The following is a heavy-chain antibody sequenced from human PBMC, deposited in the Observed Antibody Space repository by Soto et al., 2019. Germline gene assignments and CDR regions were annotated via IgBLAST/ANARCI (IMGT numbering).Heavy chain of an antibody. Sequence: QVQLVQSGAEVKKPGASVKVSCKASGYTFTSYGISWVRQAPGQGLEWMGWISAYNGNTNYAQKLQGRVTMTTDTSTSTAYMELRSLRSEDTAVYYCARGRTGNYYGSESYYLNWFDSWGQGTLVTVCS. D-gene: IGHD3-10*01. V-gene: IGHV1-18*01. CDR1: GYTFTSYG. CDR3: ARGRTGNYYGSESYYLNWFDS. CDR2: ISAYNGNT. J-gene: IGHJ5*01.